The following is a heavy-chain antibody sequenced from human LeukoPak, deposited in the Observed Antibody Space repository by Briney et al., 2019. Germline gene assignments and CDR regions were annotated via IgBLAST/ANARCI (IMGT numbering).Heavy chain of an antibody. Sequence: SVKVSCKASGGTFSSCAISWVRQAPGQGLEWMGGIIPIFGTANYAQKFQGRVTITADESTSTAYMELSSLRSEDTAVYYCASGQDYDILTGLFDYWGQGTLVTVSS. V-gene: IGHV1-69*01. CDR2: IIPIFGTA. CDR3: ASGQDYDILTGLFDY. CDR1: GGTFSSCA. J-gene: IGHJ4*02. D-gene: IGHD3-9*01.